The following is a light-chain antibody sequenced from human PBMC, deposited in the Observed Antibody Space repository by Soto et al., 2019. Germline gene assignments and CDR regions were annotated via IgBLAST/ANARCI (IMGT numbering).Light chain of an antibody. J-gene: IGLJ2*01. CDR3: SSYTRSSTLV. CDR2: EVS. CDR1: SSDVGGYNY. V-gene: IGLV2-14*01. Sequence: QSVLTQPASVSGSPGQSITISCTGTSSDVGGYNYVSWYQQHPGKAPKLMIYEVSNRPSGVSNRFSGSKSGNTASLTISGLQAEDEADYYCSSYTRSSTLVFGGGTKLPVL.